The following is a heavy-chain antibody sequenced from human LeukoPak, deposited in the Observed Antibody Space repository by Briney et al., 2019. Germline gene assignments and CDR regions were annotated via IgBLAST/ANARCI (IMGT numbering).Heavy chain of an antibody. V-gene: IGHV4-34*01. CDR1: GGSFSGYY. CDR2: INHSGST. J-gene: IGHJ4*02. D-gene: IGHD3-10*01. Sequence: SETLPLTCAVYGGSFSGYYWSWIRQPPGKGLEWIGEINHSGSTNYNPSLKSRVTISVDTSKNQFSLKLSSVTAADTAVYYCAREKWFGEWGGFDYWGQGTLVTVSS. CDR3: AREKWFGEWGGFDY.